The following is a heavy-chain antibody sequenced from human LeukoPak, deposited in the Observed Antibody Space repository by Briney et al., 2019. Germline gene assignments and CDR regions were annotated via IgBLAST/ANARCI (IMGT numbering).Heavy chain of an antibody. D-gene: IGHD3-10*01. Sequence: GGSLRLSCAASGFTFSAYSMSWVRQAPGKGLDWVSFISNSGNNIYYADSVKGRFTISRDNAKNSLYLQMNSLRAEDTAVYYCARTYYASGGAAFDIWGQGTMVTVSS. CDR1: GFTFSAYS. CDR2: ISNSGNNI. J-gene: IGHJ3*02. V-gene: IGHV3-21*01. CDR3: ARTYYASGGAAFDI.